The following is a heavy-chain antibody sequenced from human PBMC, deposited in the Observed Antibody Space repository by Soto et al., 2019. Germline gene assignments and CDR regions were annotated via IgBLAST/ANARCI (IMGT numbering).Heavy chain of an antibody. CDR2: IYYSGST. J-gene: IGHJ4*02. CDR3: AVHVDTARIFDY. V-gene: IGHV4-59*01. D-gene: IGHD5-18*01. CDR1: GGSISSYY. Sequence: SETLSLTCTVSGGSISSYYWSWIRQPPGKGLEWIGYIYYSGSTNYNLSLKSRVTISVDTSKNQFSLKLSSVTAADTAVYYCAVHVDTARIFDYWGQGTLVTVSS.